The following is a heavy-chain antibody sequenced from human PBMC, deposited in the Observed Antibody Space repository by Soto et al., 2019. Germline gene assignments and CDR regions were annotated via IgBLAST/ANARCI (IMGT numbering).Heavy chain of an antibody. D-gene: IGHD3-10*01. CDR1: GFTFSSYE. V-gene: IGHV3-48*03. J-gene: IGHJ4*02. Sequence: LRLSCAASGFTFSSYEMNWVRQAPGKGLEWVSYISSSGSTIYYADSVKGRFTISRDNAKNSLYLQMNSLRAEDTAVYYCARESPRIFGWGQGTLVTVSS. CDR3: ARESPRIFG. CDR2: ISSSGSTI.